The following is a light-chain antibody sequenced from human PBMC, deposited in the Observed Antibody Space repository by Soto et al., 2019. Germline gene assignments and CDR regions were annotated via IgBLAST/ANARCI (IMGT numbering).Light chain of an antibody. V-gene: IGKV3-11*01. CDR2: DAS. J-gene: IGKJ3*01. CDR1: QSVSSY. CDR3: QQRSNWLLFT. Sequence: EIVLTQSPATLSLSPGERATLSCRASQSVSSYLAWYQQKPGQAPRLLIYDASNRATGIPARFSGSGSGTDFTLTIRSLEPEDFAVSYCQQRSNWLLFTFGPGTKVDIK.